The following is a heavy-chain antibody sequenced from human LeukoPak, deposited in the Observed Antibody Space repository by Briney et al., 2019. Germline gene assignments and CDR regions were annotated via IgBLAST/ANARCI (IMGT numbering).Heavy chain of an antibody. V-gene: IGHV4-39*01. CDR3: ASPPRDSSGYSPIALGY. Sequence: PSETLSLTCSVSGGSINSPSYYWGWIRQPPGKGLEWIGSISYSGNTYYNPSLKSRVTISVDTSNNQFSLKLSSVTAADTAVYYCASPPRDSSGYSPIALGYWGQGTLVTVSS. CDR2: ISYSGNT. D-gene: IGHD3-22*01. CDR1: GGSINSPSYY. J-gene: IGHJ4*02.